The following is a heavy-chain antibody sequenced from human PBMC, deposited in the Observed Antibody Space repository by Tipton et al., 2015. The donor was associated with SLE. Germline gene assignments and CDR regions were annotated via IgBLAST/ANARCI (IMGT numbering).Heavy chain of an antibody. CDR1: GFTFSSYE. CDR2: ISWNSGII. CDR3: AKDQDSGSFIDY. J-gene: IGHJ4*02. V-gene: IGHV3-9*01. D-gene: IGHD6-19*01. Sequence: SLRLSCTASGFTFSSYEMNWVRQGPGKGLEWVSSISWNSGIIAYADSVKGRFTISRDNAKKSLFLQMNSLRPEDTALYYCAKDQDSGSFIDYWGQGTLVTVSA.